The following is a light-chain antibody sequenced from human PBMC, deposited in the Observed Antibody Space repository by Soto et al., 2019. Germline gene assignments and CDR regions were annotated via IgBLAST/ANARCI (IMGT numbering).Light chain of an antibody. J-gene: IGLJ2*01. Sequence: QSALTQPASVSGSPGQSITISCTGTSSDVGGYNYVSWYQQHPGKAPKLVIYEVTKRPSGVSNRFSGSKSGNTASLTISGLQSEDEADYYCAAWDDSLNGLVFGGGTKLTVL. CDR3: AAWDDSLNGLV. V-gene: IGLV2-14*01. CDR1: SSDVGGYNY. CDR2: EVT.